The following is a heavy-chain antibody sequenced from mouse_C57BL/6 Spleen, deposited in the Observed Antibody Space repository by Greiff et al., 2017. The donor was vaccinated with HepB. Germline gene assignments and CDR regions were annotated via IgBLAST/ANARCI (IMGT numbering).Heavy chain of an antibody. CDR2: IDPENGDT. Sequence: EVKLEESGAELVRPGASVKLSCTASGFNIKDDYMHWVKQRPEQGLEWIGWIDPENGDTEYASKFQGKATITADTSSNTAYLQLSSLTSEDTAVYYCTTGGYYGSTGYWGQGTTLTVSS. CDR1: GFNIKDDY. V-gene: IGHV14-4*01. J-gene: IGHJ2*01. D-gene: IGHD1-1*01. CDR3: TTGGYYGSTGY.